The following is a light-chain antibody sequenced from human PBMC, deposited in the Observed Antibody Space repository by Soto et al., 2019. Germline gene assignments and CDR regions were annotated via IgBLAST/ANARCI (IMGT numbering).Light chain of an antibody. J-gene: IGKJ5*01. CDR1: QSISSY. Sequence: ETVLTQSPATLSLSPGERATLSCRASQSISSYLAWYQHKPGQAPRLLLYDASNRATGIPSRFSGSGSGTDFTLTISSLEPEDCAVYYCQQRSNWPPITFGQGTRME. CDR3: QQRSNWPPIT. CDR2: DAS. V-gene: IGKV3-11*01.